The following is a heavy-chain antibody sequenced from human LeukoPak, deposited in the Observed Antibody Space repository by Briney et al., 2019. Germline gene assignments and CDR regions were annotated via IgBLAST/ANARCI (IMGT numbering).Heavy chain of an antibody. Sequence: GASVKVSCKASGYTFTGYYMHWVRQAPGQGLEWMGWINPNSGGTNYAQKFQGRVTMTRDTSISTAYMELSRLRSDDTAVYYCARSGYSSSSAPDYWGQGTLVTVSS. J-gene: IGHJ4*02. D-gene: IGHD6-6*01. CDR3: ARSGYSSSSAPDY. CDR2: INPNSGGT. CDR1: GYTFTGYY. V-gene: IGHV1-2*02.